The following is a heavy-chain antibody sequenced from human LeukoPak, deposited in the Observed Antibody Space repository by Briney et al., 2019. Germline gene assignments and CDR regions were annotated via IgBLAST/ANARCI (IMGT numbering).Heavy chain of an antibody. CDR2: ISAFNGET. D-gene: IGHD3-22*01. J-gene: IGHJ3*02. V-gene: IGHV1-18*01. CDR3: TRDRLRHVTRYYYDSFDM. CDR1: GYTFTNYG. Sequence: ASVKVSCKASGYTFTNYGTSWVRQAPGQGLEWMGWISAFNGETDYAPKFQGRITMTTDTSTYTAYLEVRSLKSDDTAVYFCTRDRLRHVTRYYYDSFDMWGQGTRVTVSS.